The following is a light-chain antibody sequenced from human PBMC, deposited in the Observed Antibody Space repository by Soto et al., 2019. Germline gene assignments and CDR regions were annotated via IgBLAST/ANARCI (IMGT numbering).Light chain of an antibody. Sequence: EIVLTQSPGTLSLSPGERATLSCRASQSVTSNYLAWYQQKPGRVPGLLIYDTSTRASGVPDRFSGSGSGTEFTLTISRLEPEDFAVYYCKQYGTSPQTFGQGTKVDFK. V-gene: IGKV3-20*01. CDR3: KQYGTSPQT. CDR2: DTS. J-gene: IGKJ1*01. CDR1: QSVTSNY.